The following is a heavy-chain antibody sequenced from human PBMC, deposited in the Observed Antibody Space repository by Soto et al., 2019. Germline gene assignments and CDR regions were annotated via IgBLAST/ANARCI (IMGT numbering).Heavy chain of an antibody. CDR2: IIPISDTT. J-gene: IGHJ6*02. CDR3: ARSQGSSTSLEIYYYYSYGMDV. CDR1: GGTFSSYA. D-gene: IGHD2-2*01. Sequence: QVQLVQSGAEVKKPGSSVKVSCKASGGTFSSYAISWVRHAPGQGLEWMGGIIPISDTTNYAQKIQGRVTITADESTSTAYMELSSLISEDTAVYYCARSQGSSTSLEIYYYYSYGMDVWGQGTTVTVSS. V-gene: IGHV1-69*01.